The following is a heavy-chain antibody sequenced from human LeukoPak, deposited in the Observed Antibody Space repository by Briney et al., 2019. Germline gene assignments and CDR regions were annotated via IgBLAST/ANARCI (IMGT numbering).Heavy chain of an antibody. CDR3: ARYPVLMVYASARDAFDI. V-gene: IGHV1-18*01. J-gene: IGHJ3*02. CDR2: ISAYNGNT. CDR1: GYTFTSYG. Sequence: ASVKVSCKASGYTFTSYGISWVRQAPGQGLEWMGWISAYNGNTNYAQKLQGRVTMTTDTSTSTAYMELRSLRSDDTAVYYCARYPVLMVYASARDAFDIWGQGTMVTVSS. D-gene: IGHD2-8*01.